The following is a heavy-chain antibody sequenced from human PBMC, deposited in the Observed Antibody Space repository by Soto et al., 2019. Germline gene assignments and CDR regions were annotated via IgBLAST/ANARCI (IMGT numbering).Heavy chain of an antibody. CDR2: ISSSGSTI. J-gene: IGHJ3*02. CDR1: GFTFSDYY. V-gene: IGHV3-11*01. Sequence: PGGSLRLSCAASGFTFSDYYMSWIRQAPGKGLEWVSYISSSGSTIYYADSVKGRFTISRDNAKNSLYLQMNSLRAEDTAVYYCARDGDIVVEPAAPERAFDIWGQGTMVTVSS. D-gene: IGHD2-2*01. CDR3: ARDGDIVVEPAAPERAFDI.